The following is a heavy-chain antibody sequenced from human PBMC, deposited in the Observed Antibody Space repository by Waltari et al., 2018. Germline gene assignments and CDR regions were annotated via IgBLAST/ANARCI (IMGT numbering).Heavy chain of an antibody. CDR2: INPNSGGT. D-gene: IGHD3-3*01. J-gene: IGHJ4*02. CDR1: GYTFTGYY. V-gene: IGHV1-2*06. Sequence: QVQLVQSGAGVKKPGASVKVSRTASGYTFTGYYLHWVRQATGQGLEWMGRINPNSGGTNYAQKFQGRVTMTRDTSISTAYMELSRLRSDDTAVYYCARGMRFFPLHWGQGTLVTVSS. CDR3: ARGMRFFPLH.